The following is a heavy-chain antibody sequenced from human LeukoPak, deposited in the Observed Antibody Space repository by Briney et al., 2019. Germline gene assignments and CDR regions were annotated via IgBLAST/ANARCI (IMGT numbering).Heavy chain of an antibody. Sequence: SETLSLTCAVYGGSFSGYYWSWIRQPPGKGLEWIGEINHSGSTNYNPSLKSRVTISVDTSKNQFSLKLSSVTAADTAVYYCARRGGRITIFGVPENWFDPWGQGTLVTVSS. CDR1: GGSFSGYY. CDR3: ARRGGRITIFGVPENWFDP. D-gene: IGHD3-3*01. J-gene: IGHJ5*02. V-gene: IGHV4-34*01. CDR2: INHSGST.